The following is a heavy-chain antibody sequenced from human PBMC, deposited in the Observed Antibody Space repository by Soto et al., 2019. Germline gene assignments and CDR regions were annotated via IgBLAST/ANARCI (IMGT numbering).Heavy chain of an antibody. V-gene: IGHV1-69*01. CDR3: ARVRVGPGGATTPLYYFGY. Sequence: QVQLVQSGAEVKKPGSSVKVSCKASGGTFSSYAISWVRQAPGQGLEWMGGIIPIFGTANYAQKFQGRVTITADESTSTAYMELSRLRSEDTVVYYCARVRVGPGGATTPLYYFGYWGQGTLVTVSS. CDR1: GGTFSSYA. CDR2: IIPIFGTA. D-gene: IGHD1-26*01. J-gene: IGHJ4*02.